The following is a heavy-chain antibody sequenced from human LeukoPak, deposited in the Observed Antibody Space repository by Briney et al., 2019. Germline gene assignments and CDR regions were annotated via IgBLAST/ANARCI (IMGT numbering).Heavy chain of an antibody. CDR1: GFTFSSYA. Sequence: GSLKLSCAASGFTFSSYAMSWVRQAPGKGLEWVSAISGSGGSTYYADSVKGRFTISRDNAKNSLYLQMNSLRAEDTAVYYCAREGDGYKVYDYWGQGTLVTVSS. V-gene: IGHV3-23*01. D-gene: IGHD5-24*01. J-gene: IGHJ4*02. CDR3: AREGDGYKVYDY. CDR2: ISGSGGST.